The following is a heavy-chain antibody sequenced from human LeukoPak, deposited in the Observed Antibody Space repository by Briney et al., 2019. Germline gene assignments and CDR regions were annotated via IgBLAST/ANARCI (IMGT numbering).Heavy chain of an antibody. V-gene: IGHV3-23*01. J-gene: IGHJ4*02. CDR2: ISGSGGTT. Sequence: GGSLRLFCAASGFTFSSYAMSWVRQAPGKGLEWVSAISGSGGTTYYSDSVKGRFTISRDNSKNTLFLQLNSLRAEDTAVYYCAKDYYYDSSGYYAYTYYFDYWGQGTVVTVSS. D-gene: IGHD3-22*01. CDR1: GFTFSSYA. CDR3: AKDYYYDSSGYYAYTYYFDY.